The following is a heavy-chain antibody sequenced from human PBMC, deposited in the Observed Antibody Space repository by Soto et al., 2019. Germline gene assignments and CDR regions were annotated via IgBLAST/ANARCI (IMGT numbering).Heavy chain of an antibody. V-gene: IGHV5-10-1*01. J-gene: IGHJ6*02. Sequence: PGESLKISCKGSGFSFTNYWINWVRQMPGKGLEWMGRIDPSDSYSAYSPSFQGHVTISADKSINTAYLLWSSLKASDTAIYYCAIADTVFGGMDVWGQGTTVTVSS. CDR3: AIADTVFGGMDV. D-gene: IGHD3-16*01. CDR2: IDPSDSYS. CDR1: GFSFTNYW.